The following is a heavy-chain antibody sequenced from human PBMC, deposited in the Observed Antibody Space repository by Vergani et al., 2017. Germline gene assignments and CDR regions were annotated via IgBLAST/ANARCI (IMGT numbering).Heavy chain of an antibody. CDR1: GFTLSNYV. V-gene: IGHV3-30*18. J-gene: IGHJ6*03. Sequence: QVQLVESGGSVVQPGRSLRLSCAASGFTLSNYVLHWVRQAPGHGLEWVAVISHDGNKKYYVDSVKGRFTISRDNSKHTLYLYNNSLSADDTAVYYCAKDPRLKEDYYYYYMDVWGKGTTVTVSS. CDR2: ISHDGNKK. CDR3: AKDPRLKEDYYYYYMDV.